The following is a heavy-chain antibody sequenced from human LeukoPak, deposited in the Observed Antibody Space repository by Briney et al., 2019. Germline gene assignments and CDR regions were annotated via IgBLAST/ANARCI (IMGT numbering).Heavy chain of an antibody. D-gene: IGHD2-15*01. V-gene: IGHV3-30*03. CDR2: ISYDGSNK. Sequence: PGGSLRLSCAASGFTFSSYGMHWVRQAPGKGLEWVAVISYDGSNKYYADSVKGRFTISRDNSKNTLYLQMNSPRAEDTAVYYCAVDIVVVVAATDFDYWGQGTLVTVSS. CDR3: AVDIVVVVAATDFDY. J-gene: IGHJ4*02. CDR1: GFTFSSYG.